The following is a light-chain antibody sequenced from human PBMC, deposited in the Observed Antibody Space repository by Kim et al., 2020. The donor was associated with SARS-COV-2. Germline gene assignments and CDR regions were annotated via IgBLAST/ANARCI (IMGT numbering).Light chain of an antibody. CDR1: NIGSKS. J-gene: IGLJ3*02. Sequence: SYELTQPPSVSLSPGQTARITCGGNNIGSKSVHWYQQKPGQAPVLVIYYDSDRPSGIPERFSGSNSGNTATLTISRVEAGDEADYYCQVWDSSSDHPVFGGGTKLTVL. V-gene: IGLV3-21*04. CDR2: YDS. CDR3: QVWDSSSDHPV.